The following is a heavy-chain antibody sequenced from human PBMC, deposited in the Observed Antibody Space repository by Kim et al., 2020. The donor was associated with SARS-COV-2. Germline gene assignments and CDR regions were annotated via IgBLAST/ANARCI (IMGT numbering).Heavy chain of an antibody. D-gene: IGHD7-27*01. Sequence: YIYYADSGKGRFTISRDNAKNSLYLQMNSLRAEETAVYYCATLGSDAFDIWGQGTMVTVSS. CDR2: YI. J-gene: IGHJ3*02. V-gene: IGHV3-21*01. CDR3: ATLGSDAFDI.